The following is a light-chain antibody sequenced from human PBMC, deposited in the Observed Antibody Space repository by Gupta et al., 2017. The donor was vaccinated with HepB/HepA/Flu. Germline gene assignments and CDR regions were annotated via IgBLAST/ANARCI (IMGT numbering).Light chain of an antibody. J-gene: IGLJ3*02. Sequence: QSVLTQPPSASATPGQSVAFSCSGSSSNIGNNYVFWYQQFPGTAPKLLIHRTDQRSSGVPDRFSGSKSGTSASLAISGLRSEDEADYYCAVWDDTRSVWLFGGGTKVTVL. CDR2: RTD. CDR1: SSNIGNNY. CDR3: AVWDDTRSVWL. V-gene: IGLV1-47*01.